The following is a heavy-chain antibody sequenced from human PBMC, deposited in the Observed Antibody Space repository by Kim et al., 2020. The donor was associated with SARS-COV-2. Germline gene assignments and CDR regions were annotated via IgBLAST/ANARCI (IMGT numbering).Heavy chain of an antibody. CDR1: GYTFTSYA. V-gene: IGHV7-4-1*02. CDR2: INTNTGNP. J-gene: IGHJ6*02. CDR3: ARGLSGHYYYYYGMDV. D-gene: IGHD3-3*01. Sequence: PSVKVSCKASGYTFTSYAMNWVRQAPGQGLEWMGWINTNTGNPTYAQGFTGRFVFSLDTSVSTAYLQISSLKAEDTAVYYCARGLSGHYYYYYGMDVWGQGTTVTVSS.